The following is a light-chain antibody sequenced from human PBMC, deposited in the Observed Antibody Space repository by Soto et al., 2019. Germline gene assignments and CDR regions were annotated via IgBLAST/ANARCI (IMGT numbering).Light chain of an antibody. Sequence: ETVLTQSPGTLSVSPGERATLSCRASQSVSSAFFTWFQQRPGLAPRLLIYVASSRATGIPDRFSGSGSGTDFTLTISRMEPEDFAVYYCHQYGNSPYTFGQGTKLEIK. CDR1: QSVSSAF. V-gene: IGKV3-20*01. J-gene: IGKJ2*01. CDR3: HQYGNSPYT. CDR2: VAS.